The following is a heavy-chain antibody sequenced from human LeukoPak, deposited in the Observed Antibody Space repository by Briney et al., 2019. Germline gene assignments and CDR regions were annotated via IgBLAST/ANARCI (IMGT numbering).Heavy chain of an antibody. J-gene: IGHJ5*02. CDR1: GFTFSHAW. CDR2: IKSKADASTK. V-gene: IGHV3-15*01. Sequence: TTGGSLRLSCAASGFTFSHAWMSWVRQAPGKGLEWVGCIKSKADASTKDYAAPVKGRFTISRDDSKNNLYLQMNSLKIEDTAVYHCTIDHIYSGGFYYNDWFDPWGQGTLVTVSS. CDR3: TIDHIYSGGFYYNDWFDP. D-gene: IGHD2-15*01.